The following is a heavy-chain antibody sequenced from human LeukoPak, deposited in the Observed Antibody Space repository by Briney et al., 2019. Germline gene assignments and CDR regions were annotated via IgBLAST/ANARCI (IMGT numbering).Heavy chain of an antibody. V-gene: IGHV3-7*01. J-gene: IGHJ5*02. Sequence: PGGSLRLSCSASGFTFSSYWMSWVRQAPGKGLEWVANIKKDGSEKKYVDSVKGRFTISRDNAKNSLFLQMNSLRVEDTALYYCVREGGSGWYSGWFDPWGQGTQVTVSS. D-gene: IGHD6-19*01. CDR2: IKKDGSEK. CDR3: VREGGSGWYSGWFDP. CDR1: GFTFSSYW.